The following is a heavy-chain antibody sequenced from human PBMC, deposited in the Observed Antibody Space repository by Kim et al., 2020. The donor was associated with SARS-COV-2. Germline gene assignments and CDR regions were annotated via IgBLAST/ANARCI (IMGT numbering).Heavy chain of an antibody. CDR1: GFTFSSYW. J-gene: IGHJ6*02. CDR2: IKQDGSEK. V-gene: IGHV3-7*03. CDR3: LNGPGGYQLPTYYYYGMDV. D-gene: IGHD2-2*01. Sequence: GGSLRLSCAASGFTFSSYWMSWVRQAPGKGLEWVANIKQDGSEKYYVDSVKGRFTISRDNAKNSLYLQMNSLRAEDTAVYYCLNGPGGYQLPTYYYYGMDVWGQGTTVTVSS.